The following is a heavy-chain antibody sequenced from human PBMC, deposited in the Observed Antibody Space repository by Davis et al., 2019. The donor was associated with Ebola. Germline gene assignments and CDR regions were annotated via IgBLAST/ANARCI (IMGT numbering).Heavy chain of an antibody. CDR2: IYSGGST. J-gene: IGHJ4*02. D-gene: IGHD5-12*01. CDR3: ARDPPQSGGYM. Sequence: ETLSLTCAVYGGSFSGYYWSWVRQAPGKGLEWVSVIYSGGSTYYADSVKGRFTISRHNSENTVFLQMNSLRPDDTAVYYCARDPPQSGGYMWGQGTLVTVSS. V-gene: IGHV3-53*04. CDR1: GGSFSGYY.